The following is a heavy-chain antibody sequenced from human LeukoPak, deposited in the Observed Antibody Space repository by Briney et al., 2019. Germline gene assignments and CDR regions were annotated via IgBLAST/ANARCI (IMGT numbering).Heavy chain of an antibody. CDR2: VDPEDGET. CDR1: GYTFTDYY. V-gene: IGHV1-69-2*01. J-gene: IGHJ4*02. CDR3: ATDALYYYDSSGYRY. Sequence: AATVKISCKVSGYTFTDYYMHWVQQAPGKGLEWMGLVDPEDGETIYAQKFQGRVTMTEDTSTDTAYMELSSLRSEDTAVYYCATDALYYYDSSGYRYWGQGTLVTVSS. D-gene: IGHD3-22*01.